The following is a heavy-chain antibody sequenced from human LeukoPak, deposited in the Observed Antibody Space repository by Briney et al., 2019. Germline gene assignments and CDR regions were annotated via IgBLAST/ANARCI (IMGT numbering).Heavy chain of an antibody. CDR2: INPNSGGT. V-gene: IGHV1-2*02. J-gene: IGHJ3*02. Sequence: GASVKVSCKSSGYTFTSYYMYWVRQAPGQGLEWMGWINPNSGGTNYAQKFQGRVTMTRDTSISTAYMELNSLRVEDTAVYYCARDGDRSRGDTFDIWGQGTMVTVSS. CDR3: ARDGDRSRGDTFDI. D-gene: IGHD3-10*01. CDR1: GYTFTSYY.